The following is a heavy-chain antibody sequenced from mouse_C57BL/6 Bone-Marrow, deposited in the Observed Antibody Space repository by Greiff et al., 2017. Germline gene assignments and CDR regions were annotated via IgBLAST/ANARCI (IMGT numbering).Heavy chain of an antibody. V-gene: IGHV1-61*01. CDR1: GYTFTSYW. CDR2: ICPSDSDT. D-gene: IGHD2-4*01. CDR3: ARSGDYGGGYWYFDV. J-gene: IGHJ1*03. Sequence: QVQLQQPGADLVKPGSSVKLSCKASGYTFTSYWMDWVKQRPGQGLEWIGNICPSDSDTHSNQKFTVKATLTVDKSSSTAYMQLRSMASEDAAVYYCARSGDYGGGYWYFDVWGTGTTVTVSA.